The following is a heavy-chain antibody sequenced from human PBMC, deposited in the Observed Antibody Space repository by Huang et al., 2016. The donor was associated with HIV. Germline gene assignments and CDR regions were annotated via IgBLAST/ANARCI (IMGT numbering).Heavy chain of an antibody. V-gene: IGHV3-53*02. Sequence: EVQLVETGGGLIQPGGSLRLSCAASGFTVSSNYMNWVRQAPGKGLEWVSVIYTGGTTYYADSVKGRFTISRDNSKNTLYLQMNSLRVEDMAVYYCARDGFVDNVSNAFDIWGQGTMVTVSS. J-gene: IGHJ3*02. CDR3: ARDGFVDNVSNAFDI. CDR1: GFTVSSNY. CDR2: IYTGGTT. D-gene: IGHD3-16*01.